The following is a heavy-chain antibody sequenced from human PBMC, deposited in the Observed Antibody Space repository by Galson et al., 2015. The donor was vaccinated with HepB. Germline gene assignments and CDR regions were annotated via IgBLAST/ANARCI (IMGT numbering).Heavy chain of an antibody. CDR2: INHSGST. D-gene: IGHD4-17*01. CDR3: ARATGYGDYVPFDY. Sequence: SETLSLTCAVYGGSFSGYYWSWIRQPPGKGLEWIGEINHSGSTNYNPSLKSRVTISVDTSKNQFSLKLSSVTAADTAVYYCARATGYGDYVPFDYWGQGTLVTVSS. CDR1: GGSFSGYY. J-gene: IGHJ4*02. V-gene: IGHV4-34*01.